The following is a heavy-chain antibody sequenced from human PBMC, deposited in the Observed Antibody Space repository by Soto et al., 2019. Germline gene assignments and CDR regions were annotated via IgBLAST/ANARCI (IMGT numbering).Heavy chain of an antibody. V-gene: IGHV4-61*08. J-gene: IGHJ4*02. D-gene: IGHD5-18*01. CDR1: GGSVSGGGDY. CDR2: IYYSGST. Sequence: PSETLCVTCSVAGGSVSGGGDYWSWIQQPPGKGLEWIGYIYYSGSTSYNPSLKSRVTISVDTSKNQFSLKLSSVTAADTAVYYCARDQIRGYSYGYDYWGQGTLVTVSS. CDR3: ARDQIRGYSYGYDY.